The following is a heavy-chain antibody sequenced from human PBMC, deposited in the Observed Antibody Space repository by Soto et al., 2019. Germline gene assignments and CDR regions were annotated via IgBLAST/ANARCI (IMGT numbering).Heavy chain of an antibody. J-gene: IGHJ6*02. CDR3: AREGTTDGMDV. CDR2: TYYRSEWYI. D-gene: IGHD1-7*01. V-gene: IGHV6-1*01. CDR1: GDSVSSKSA. Sequence: SPTLSLTCAISGDSVSSKSAWNWIRQSPSRGLEWLGRTYYRSEWYIDYAVSVKSRITINPDTSKNQVSPQLNSVTPEDTAVYYCAREGTTDGMDVWGQGTTVTVSS.